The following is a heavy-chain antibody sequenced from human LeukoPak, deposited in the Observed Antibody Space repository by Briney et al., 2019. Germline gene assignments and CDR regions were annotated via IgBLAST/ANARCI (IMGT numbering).Heavy chain of an antibody. D-gene: IGHD6-19*01. J-gene: IGHJ4*02. CDR2: ISAYNGNT. V-gene: IGHV1-18*01. CDR3: ARDPVEQWLPPFDY. CDR1: GYTFTSYG. Sequence: ASXXVSCKASGYTFTSYGISWVRQAPGQGLEWMGWISAYNGNTNYAQKLQGRVTMTTDTSTSTAYMELRSLRSDDTAVYYCARDPVEQWLPPFDYWGQGTLVTVSS.